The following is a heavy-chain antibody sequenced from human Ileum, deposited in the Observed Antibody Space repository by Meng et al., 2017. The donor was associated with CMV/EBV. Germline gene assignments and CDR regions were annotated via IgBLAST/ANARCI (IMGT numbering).Heavy chain of an antibody. CDR3: AKDNGLRFLENGMDV. CDR1: GFTFDDYA. J-gene: IGHJ6*02. CDR2: ISWNSGSI. V-gene: IGHV3-9*01. D-gene: IGHD3-3*01. Sequence: SLKISCAASGFTFDDYAMHWVRQAPGKGLEWVSGISWNSGSIGYADSVKGRFTISRDNAKNSLYLQMNSLRAEDTALYYCAKDNGLRFLENGMDVWGQGTTVTVSS.